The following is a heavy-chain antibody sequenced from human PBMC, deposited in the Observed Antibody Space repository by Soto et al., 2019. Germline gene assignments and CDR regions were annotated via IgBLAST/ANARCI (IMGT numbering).Heavy chain of an antibody. D-gene: IGHD3-3*01. V-gene: IGHV2-5*02. CDR3: AHRVLRTVFGLVTTTAIYFDF. CDR2: IYWDDDK. Sequence: QITLNESGPTQVNPRQTLTLTCTFSGFSLTTSGVGVGWIRQSPGKAPEWLALIYWDDDKRYSPSLKSTLTITKDTSKNQGVLTMADLDPADTATYYCAHRVLRTVFGLVTTTAIYFDFWGQGTPVAVSS. J-gene: IGHJ4*02. CDR1: GFSLTTSGVG.